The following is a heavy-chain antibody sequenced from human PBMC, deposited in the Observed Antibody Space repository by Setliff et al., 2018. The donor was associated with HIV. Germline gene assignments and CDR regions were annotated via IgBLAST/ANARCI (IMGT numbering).Heavy chain of an antibody. V-gene: IGHV3-13*01. Sequence: PGGSLRLSCAASGSSFSSYDMHWVRQGTGKSLEWVSAIDATGATYYSGSVKGRFTVSRENARNSLYLQLHSLTVGDTAVYYCAREVDFISSAFGLDPWGQGTLVTVSS. J-gene: IGHJ5*02. CDR1: GSSFSSYD. CDR2: IDATGAT. D-gene: IGHD3-22*01. CDR3: AREVDFISSAFGLDP.